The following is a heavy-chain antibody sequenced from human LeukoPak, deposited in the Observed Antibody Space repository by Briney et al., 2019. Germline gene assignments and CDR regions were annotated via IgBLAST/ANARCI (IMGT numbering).Heavy chain of an antibody. Sequence: ASVKVSCKASGYTFTSYGISWVRQAPGQGLEGMGWISAYNGNTNYAQKLQGRVTMTTDTSTSTAYMELRSLRSDDTAVYYCARDEWFGELLGYWGQGTLVTVSS. D-gene: IGHD3-10*01. CDR2: ISAYNGNT. CDR1: GYTFTSYG. V-gene: IGHV1-18*01. J-gene: IGHJ4*02. CDR3: ARDEWFGELLGY.